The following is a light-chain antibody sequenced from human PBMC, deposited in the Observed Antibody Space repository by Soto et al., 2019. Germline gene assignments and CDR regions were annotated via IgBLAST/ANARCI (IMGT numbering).Light chain of an antibody. Sequence: QSVLTQPAPMSGSPGQSITIPCTGASNDIGLYNYVSWYQHHPGKAPKLLISEVNVRPSGLSDRFSASKAGNTASLTISGLQPEDEAYYYCSSLSTTSTPIVFGSGTKVTVL. CDR2: EVN. V-gene: IGLV2-14*01. CDR3: SSLSTTSTPIV. J-gene: IGLJ1*01. CDR1: SNDIGLYNY.